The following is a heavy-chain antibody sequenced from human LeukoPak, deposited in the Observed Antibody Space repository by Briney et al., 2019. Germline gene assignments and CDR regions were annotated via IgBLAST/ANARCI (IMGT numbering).Heavy chain of an antibody. CDR3: ARAVSIAARSSYYMDV. Sequence: GALRLSCAASGFTFKNYWMSWVRQAPGKGLEWVSYISSSSSTIYYADSVKGRFTISRDNAKNSLYLQMNSLRAEDTAVYYCARAVSIAARSSYYMDVWGKGTTVTVSS. D-gene: IGHD6-6*01. J-gene: IGHJ6*03. V-gene: IGHV3-48*01. CDR1: GFTFKNYW. CDR2: ISSSSSTI.